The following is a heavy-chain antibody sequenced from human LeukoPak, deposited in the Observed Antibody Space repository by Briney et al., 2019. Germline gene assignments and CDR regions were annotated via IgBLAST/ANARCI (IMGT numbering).Heavy chain of an antibody. D-gene: IGHD3-10*01. J-gene: IGHJ5*02. CDR1: GGTFSSYA. Sequence: GASVKVSCKASGGTFSSYAISWVRQAPGQGLEWMGRIIPILGIANYVQKFQGRVTITADKSTSTAYMELSSLRSEDTAVYYCARDSRSGSYLPLLDPWGQGTLVTVSS. CDR2: IIPILGIA. V-gene: IGHV1-69*04. CDR3: ARDSRSGSYLPLLDP.